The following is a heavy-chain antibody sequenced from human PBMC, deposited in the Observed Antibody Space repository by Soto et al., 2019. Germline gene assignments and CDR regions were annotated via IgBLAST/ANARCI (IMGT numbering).Heavy chain of an antibody. CDR1: GASITHGGYS. CDR2: INHLETT. J-gene: IGHJ4*02. D-gene: IGHD1-26*01. V-gene: IGHV4-30-2*01. Sequence: TLSLTCTVSGASITHGGYSWSWIRQTPGKGLEWIGYINHLETTFYNPSFESRLTLSIDRAKNQFSLKLHSMSAADRAVYFCARGGGSDSFDYWGQGILVTVSS. CDR3: ARGGGSDSFDY.